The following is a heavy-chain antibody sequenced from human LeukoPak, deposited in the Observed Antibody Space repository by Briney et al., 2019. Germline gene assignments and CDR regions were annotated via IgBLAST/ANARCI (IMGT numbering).Heavy chain of an antibody. CDR2: IRYDGSNK. Sequence: GGSLRLSCAASGFTFSSYGMHWVRQAPGKGLEGVAFIRYDGSNKYYAAAVKGRFTISRDNSKNTLYLQMNSLRAEDTAVYYCARYWRAVAGTFIGYWGQGTLVTVSS. V-gene: IGHV3-30*02. CDR1: GFTFSSYG. J-gene: IGHJ4*02. CDR3: ARYWRAVAGTFIGY. D-gene: IGHD6-19*01.